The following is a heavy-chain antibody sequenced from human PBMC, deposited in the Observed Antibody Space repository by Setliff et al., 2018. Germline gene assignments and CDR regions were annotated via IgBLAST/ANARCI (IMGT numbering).Heavy chain of an antibody. CDR3: ASRNSDGGPEYFQH. CDR2: VYSNVGT. CDR1: GGSISYYY. V-gene: IGHV4-4*07. Sequence: SETLSLTCTVSGGSISYYYWSWIRQPAGKGLEWIGRVYSNVGTNFNPSLKSRVTMSVDASKNQISLKLMSVTAADTAVYYCASRNSDGGPEYFQHWGQGALVTVSS. D-gene: IGHD1-26*01. J-gene: IGHJ1*01.